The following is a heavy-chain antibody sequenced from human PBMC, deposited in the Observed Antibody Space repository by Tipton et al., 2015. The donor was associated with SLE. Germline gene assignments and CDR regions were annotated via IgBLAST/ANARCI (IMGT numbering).Heavy chain of an antibody. V-gene: IGHV1-18*01. J-gene: IGHJ4*02. CDR2: IRTYTGNS. CDR1: GFSFISDA. Sequence: QSGAEVKTPGASVTIYCKTYGFSFISDAISWVRQAPGQGLEWMGCIRTYTGNSYYTESLQGRLTLTRDTYTNTAYMDLGSLRSDDTAIYYCARDLGDRFDFWGQGTRVTVSS. D-gene: IGHD4-17*01. CDR3: ARDLGDRFDF.